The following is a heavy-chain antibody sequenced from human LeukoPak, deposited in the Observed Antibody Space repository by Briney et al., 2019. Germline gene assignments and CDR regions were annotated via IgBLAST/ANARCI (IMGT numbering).Heavy chain of an antibody. V-gene: IGHV3-23*01. Sequence: GGFLRLSCEASGFTFSNYAMNWVRQAPGKGLEWVSSITDSGGSTNYADSVQGRFTISRDNSKNTLYLQLNSLRAEDTAIYYCAKGRAATSRWRFDYWGQGTLVTVSS. J-gene: IGHJ4*02. CDR3: AKGRAATSRWRFDY. CDR1: GFTFSNYA. D-gene: IGHD4-11*01. CDR2: ITDSGGST.